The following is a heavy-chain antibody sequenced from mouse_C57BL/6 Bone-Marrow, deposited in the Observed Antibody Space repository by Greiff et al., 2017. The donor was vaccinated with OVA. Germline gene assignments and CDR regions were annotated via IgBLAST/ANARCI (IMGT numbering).Heavy chain of an antibody. D-gene: IGHD2-3*01. Sequence: EVKLVESGEGLVKPGGSLKLSCAASGFTFSSYAMSWVRQTPEKRLEWVAYISSGGDYIYYADTVKGRFTISRDNARNTLYLQMSSLKSEDTAMYDCTRDRGYYVDAMDYWGQGTSVTVSS. V-gene: IGHV5-9-1*02. CDR1: GFTFSSYA. J-gene: IGHJ4*01. CDR3: TRDRGYYVDAMDY. CDR2: ISSGGDYI.